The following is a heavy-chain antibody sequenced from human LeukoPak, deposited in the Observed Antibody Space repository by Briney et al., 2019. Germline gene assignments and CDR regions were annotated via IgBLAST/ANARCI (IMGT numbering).Heavy chain of an antibody. CDR2: ISTSGSTI. D-gene: IGHD6-19*01. V-gene: IGHV3-48*03. Sequence: GGSLRLSCAASGFTFSSYEMKWVRQAPGKGLEWVSYISTSGSTIYYADSVKGRFTISRDNAKTSLFLQMNSLRAEDTAVYYCARRDYSSGWYPLDYWGQGTLVTVSS. J-gene: IGHJ4*02. CDR1: GFTFSSYE. CDR3: ARRDYSSGWYPLDY.